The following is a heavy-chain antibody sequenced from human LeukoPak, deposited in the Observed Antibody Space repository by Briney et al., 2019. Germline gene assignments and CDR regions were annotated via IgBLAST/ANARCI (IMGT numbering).Heavy chain of an antibody. Sequence: PGGSLRLSCAASGFTFSSYSMNWVRQAPGKGLEWVSSISSSRRYIYYADSVKGRFTISRHNAKNSLYLQMNSLRAEDTAVYYCARDGRVATDAFDIWGQGTMVTVSS. V-gene: IGHV3-21*01. D-gene: IGHD5-12*01. CDR2: ISSSRRYI. CDR3: ARDGRVATDAFDI. CDR1: GFTFSSYS. J-gene: IGHJ3*02.